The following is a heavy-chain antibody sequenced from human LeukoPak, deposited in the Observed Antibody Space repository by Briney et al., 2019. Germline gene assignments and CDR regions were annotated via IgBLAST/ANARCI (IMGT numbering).Heavy chain of an antibody. CDR1: GGSISSYF. Sequence: PSETLSLTCTVSGGSISSYFWSWIRQPPGMGLEWIGYVYYSGSPNYNLSLKSRVTISVDTSKNQFSLRLRSVTAADTAVYYCARVFDDYYDSSADPPLWFDPWGQGTLVTVSS. CDR2: VYYSGSP. J-gene: IGHJ5*02. D-gene: IGHD3-22*01. V-gene: IGHV4-59*01. CDR3: ARVFDDYYDSSADPPLWFDP.